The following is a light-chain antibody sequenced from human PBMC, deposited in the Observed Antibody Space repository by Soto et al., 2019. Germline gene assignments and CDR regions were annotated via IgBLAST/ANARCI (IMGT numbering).Light chain of an antibody. J-gene: IGLJ1*01. CDR3: SSYTSSSTPV. CDR1: SIDVGGYNY. Sequence: QSLLAQPASVSGSPGQSITISCTGTSIDVGGYNYVSWYQQHPGKAPKLMIYDVSNRPSGVSNRFSGSKSGNTASLTISGLQAEDEADYYCSSYTSSSTPVFGTGTKVTGL. CDR2: DVS. V-gene: IGLV2-14*01.